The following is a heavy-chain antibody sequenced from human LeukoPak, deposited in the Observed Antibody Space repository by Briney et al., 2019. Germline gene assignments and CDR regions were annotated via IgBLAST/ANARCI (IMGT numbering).Heavy chain of an antibody. CDR1: GGSFSGYY. CDR3: ARSAYSSGWYALASN. V-gene: IGHV4-34*01. CDR2: INHSGST. Sequence: SETLSLTCAVYGGSFSGYYWSWIRQPPGKGLEWIGEINHSGSTNYNPSLKSRVTISVDTSKNQFSLRLSSVTAADTAVYYCARSAYSSGWYALASNWGQGTLVTVSS. D-gene: IGHD6-19*01. J-gene: IGHJ1*01.